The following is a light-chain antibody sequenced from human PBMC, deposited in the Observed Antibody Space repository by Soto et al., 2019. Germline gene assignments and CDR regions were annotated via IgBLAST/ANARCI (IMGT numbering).Light chain of an antibody. J-gene: IGKJ1*01. CDR3: QKYNSAPRT. V-gene: IGKV1-27*01. CDR1: QGIIDY. CDR2: AAS. Sequence: DIQMTQSPSSLAASVGDRVTITCRASQGIIDYLAWYQQKPGKAPKLLIYAASTLQSGVPSRFSGSGAGTDFTLPITSLQPEDVATYYCQKYNSAPRTFGQGTKLEIK.